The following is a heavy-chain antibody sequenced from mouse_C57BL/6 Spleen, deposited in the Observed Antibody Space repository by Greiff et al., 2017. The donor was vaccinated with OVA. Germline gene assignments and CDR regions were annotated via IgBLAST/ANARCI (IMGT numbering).Heavy chain of an antibody. D-gene: IGHD1-1*01. CDR3: AREGAWYGSSYWYFDV. Sequence: EVKLVESGGGLVKPGGSLKLSCAASGFTFSDYGMHWVRQAPEKGLEWVAYISSGSSTIYYADTVKGRFTISRDNAKNTLFLQMTSLRSEDTAMYYCAREGAWYGSSYWYFDVWGTGTTGTVSS. V-gene: IGHV5-17*01. CDR1: GFTFSDYG. J-gene: IGHJ1*03. CDR2: ISSGSSTI.